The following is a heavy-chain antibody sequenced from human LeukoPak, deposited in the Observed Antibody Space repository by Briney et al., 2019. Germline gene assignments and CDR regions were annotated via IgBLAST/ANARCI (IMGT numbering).Heavy chain of an antibody. CDR1: GFMFSSYA. CDR3: AKDLEYSSSAFDY. D-gene: IGHD6-6*01. CDR2: ISGSGTGT. Sequence: GGSLRLSCAASGFMFSSYAMSWVRQAPGKGLEWVSVISGSGTGTYYADSVKGRFTISRDNSKNTLYLQINSLRVEDTAIYYCAKDLEYSSSAFDYWGQGTLVTVSS. J-gene: IGHJ4*02. V-gene: IGHV3-23*01.